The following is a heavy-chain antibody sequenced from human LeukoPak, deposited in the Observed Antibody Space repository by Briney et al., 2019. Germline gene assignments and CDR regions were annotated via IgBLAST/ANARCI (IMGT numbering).Heavy chain of an antibody. J-gene: IGHJ4*02. CDR2: IIPIFGTA. CDR3: ARANTAMALAFDY. CDR1: GGTFSSYA. V-gene: IGHV1-69*06. Sequence: SVKVSCKASGGTFSSYAISWVRQAPGQGLEWMGGIIPIFGTANYAQKFQGRVTMTEDTSTDTAYMELSSLRSEDTAVYYCARANTAMALAFDYWGQGTLDTVSS. D-gene: IGHD5-18*01.